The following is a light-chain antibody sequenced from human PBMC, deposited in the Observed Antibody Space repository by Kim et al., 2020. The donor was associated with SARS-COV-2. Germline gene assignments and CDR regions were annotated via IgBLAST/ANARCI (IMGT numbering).Light chain of an antibody. V-gene: IGKV3-15*01. CDR3: QQYNRWPLT. CDR2: DAS. Sequence: VAPGESATRSCRASQTVSNNVAWYQQKPGQTPRLLIYDASTRATGIPTRFSGSGSGTEFTLTISSLQSEDFAVYYCQQYNRWPLTFGGGTKVEIK. J-gene: IGKJ4*01. CDR1: QTVSNN.